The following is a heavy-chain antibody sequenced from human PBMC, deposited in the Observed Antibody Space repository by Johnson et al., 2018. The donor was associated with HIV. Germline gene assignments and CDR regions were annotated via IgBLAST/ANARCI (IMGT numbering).Heavy chain of an antibody. Sequence: QVQLVESGGGVVRPGKSLRLSCAASGFTFRSYTMHWVRQAPGKGLEWVAVISSDGSKKYYVDSVKGRFTISSDNSKNTLNLQMNSLRAEDTAVYYCAKEGLGAGRNAFDIWGQGTMVTVAS. J-gene: IGHJ3*02. CDR2: ISSDGSKK. D-gene: IGHD6-6*01. V-gene: IGHV3-30*04. CDR1: GFTFRSYT. CDR3: AKEGLGAGRNAFDI.